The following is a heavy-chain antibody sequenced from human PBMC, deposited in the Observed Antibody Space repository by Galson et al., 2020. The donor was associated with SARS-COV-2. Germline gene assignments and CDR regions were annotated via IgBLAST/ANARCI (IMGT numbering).Heavy chain of an antibody. Sequence: GGSLRLSCAASGFTFSSYAMHWVRQAPGKGLEWVAVISYDGSNKYYADSVKGRFTISRDNSKNTLYLQMNSLRAEDTAVYYCARDRSTVTKGGAFDIWGQWTMVTVSS. J-gene: IGHJ3*02. CDR2: ISYDGSNK. V-gene: IGHV3-30-3*01. CDR3: ARDRSTVTKGGAFDI. D-gene: IGHD4-17*01. CDR1: GFTFSSYA.